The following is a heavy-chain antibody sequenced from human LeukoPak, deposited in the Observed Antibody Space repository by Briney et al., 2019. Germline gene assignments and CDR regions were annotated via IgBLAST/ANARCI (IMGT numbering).Heavy chain of an antibody. D-gene: IGHD6-19*01. V-gene: IGHV3-15*01. CDR2: IKSKTDGGTT. Sequence: PGGSLRLPCAASGFTFSNAWMNWVRQAPGKGLEWVCLIKSKTDGGTTDYAAPVKGRFTISRDDSTNTLYLQMNSLKTEDTAVYYCTTDSTVSSGWKYYCYGMDVWGQGTTVTVSS. CDR1: GFTFSNAW. J-gene: IGHJ6*02. CDR3: TTDSTVSSGWKYYCYGMDV.